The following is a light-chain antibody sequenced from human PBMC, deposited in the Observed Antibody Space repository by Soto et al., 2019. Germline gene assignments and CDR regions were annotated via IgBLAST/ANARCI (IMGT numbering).Light chain of an antibody. CDR1: QRIVRY. CDR2: DAS. CDR3: QQYKDGAWT. V-gene: IGKV1-5*01. J-gene: IGKJ1*01. Sequence: DIQLTQSPSTLSASVGDRVTITCRASQRIVRYLAWYQQKPGKAPNLLVYDASTLEGGVPSRFSGSGSATEFILTISSLQPDDFATYYCQQYKDGAWTFGQGTRVGVK.